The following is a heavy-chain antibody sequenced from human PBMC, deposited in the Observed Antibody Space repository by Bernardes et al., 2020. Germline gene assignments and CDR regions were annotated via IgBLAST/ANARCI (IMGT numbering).Heavy chain of an antibody. V-gene: IGHV4-39*01. CDR2: IYYSGST. CDR1: GGSISSSSYY. J-gene: IGHJ4*02. Sequence: SETLSLTCTVSGGSISSSSYYWGWLLQPPGKGLEWIGSIYYSGSTYYNPSLKSRVTISVDTSKNQFSLKLSSVTAADTAVYYCARHDLGWVTTFIDYWGQGTLVTVSS. CDR3: ARHDLGWVTTFIDY. D-gene: IGHD2-21*02.